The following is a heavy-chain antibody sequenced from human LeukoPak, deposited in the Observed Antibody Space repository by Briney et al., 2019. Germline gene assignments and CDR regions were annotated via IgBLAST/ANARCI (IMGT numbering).Heavy chain of an antibody. Sequence: GGSLTLSCAASGFIFNTYVMSWVRQAPGKGLEWVSSVGGDGRHTYYADSVKGRFTISRDNSKNTLYLQMNSLRAEDTAVYYCAKGPYDYVWGSYRPSYFDYWGQGTLVTVSS. V-gene: IGHV3-23*01. J-gene: IGHJ4*02. CDR3: AKGPYDYVWGSYRPSYFDY. CDR2: VGGDGRHT. CDR1: GFIFNTYV. D-gene: IGHD3-16*02.